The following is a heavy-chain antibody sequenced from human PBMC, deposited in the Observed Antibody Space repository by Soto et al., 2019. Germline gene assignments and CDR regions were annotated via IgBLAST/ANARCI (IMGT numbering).Heavy chain of an antibody. Sequence: QVQLVESGGGVVQPGRSLRVSCAASGFTFSSYGMNWVRQAPGKGLEWVAIISYDGSDKYYADSVKGQFTISRDNSKNTLYLQMNSLRGEDTAVYYCAKNPESYAWGLEGYCDYWGQGTLSPSPQ. CDR2: ISYDGSDK. CDR3: AKNPESYAWGLEGYCDY. D-gene: IGHD3-16*01. J-gene: IGHJ4*02. V-gene: IGHV3-30*18. CDR1: GFTFSSYG.